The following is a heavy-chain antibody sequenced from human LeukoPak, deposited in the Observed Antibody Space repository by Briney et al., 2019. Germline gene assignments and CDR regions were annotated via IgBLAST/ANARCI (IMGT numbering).Heavy chain of an antibody. CDR1: GGSISSGSYY. CDR3: ARGAILTGTSL. J-gene: IGHJ6*04. D-gene: IGHD3-9*01. Sequence: SETLSLTCTVSGGSISSGSYYWSWVRQPAGKGLEWIGYIYYSGSTNYNPSLKSRVTISVDTSKNQFSLKLSSVTAADTAVYYCARGAILTGTSLWGKGTTVTISS. CDR2: IYYSGST. V-gene: IGHV4-61*10.